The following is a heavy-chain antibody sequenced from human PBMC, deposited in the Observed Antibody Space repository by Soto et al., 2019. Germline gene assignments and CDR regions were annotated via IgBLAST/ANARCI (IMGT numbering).Heavy chain of an antibody. J-gene: IGHJ6*02. CDR3: ARAGSTEGYARDX. CDR1: GYTFTTYG. V-gene: IGHV1-18*04. Sequence: ASVKVSCKASGYTFTTYGIGWVRQAPGQGLEWMGWISPHNGNTHYAQKFQGRVTMTTDTSTSTDYMELRSLRSDDTGVYYCARAGSTEGYARDXVGRGVTVTVS. D-gene: IGHD3-10*01. CDR2: ISPHNGNT.